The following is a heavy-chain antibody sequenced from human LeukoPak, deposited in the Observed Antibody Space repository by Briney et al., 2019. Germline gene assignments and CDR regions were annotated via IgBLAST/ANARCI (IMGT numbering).Heavy chain of an antibody. J-gene: IGHJ4*02. Sequence: SETLSLTCSVSGGSISSHYWSWFRQPPGKGLEWIGYIYYSGSTNSNPSLKSRVTTSVDTSKNQFSLRLSSVTAADTAVYYCARLSSIATVQDWGQGTLVTVSS. CDR2: IYYSGST. D-gene: IGHD6-6*01. V-gene: IGHV4-59*08. CDR3: ARLSSIATVQD. CDR1: GGSISSHY.